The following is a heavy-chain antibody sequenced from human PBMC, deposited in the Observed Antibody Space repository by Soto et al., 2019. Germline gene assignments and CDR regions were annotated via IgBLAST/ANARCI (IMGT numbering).Heavy chain of an antibody. CDR3: ARVPDR. CDR2: IYYSGST. Sequence: SETLSLTCTVSGGSISSYYWNWIRQPPGKGLEWIGSIYYSGSTYYNPSLKSRVTISVDRSKNQFSLKLSSVTAADTAVYYCARVPDRWGLGTLVTVSS. D-gene: IGHD2-2*01. V-gene: IGHV4-59*12. J-gene: IGHJ5*02. CDR1: GGSISSYY.